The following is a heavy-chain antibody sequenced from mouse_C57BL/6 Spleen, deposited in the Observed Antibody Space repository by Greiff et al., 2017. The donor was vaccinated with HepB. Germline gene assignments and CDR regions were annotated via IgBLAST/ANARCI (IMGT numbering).Heavy chain of an antibody. CDR1: GFTFSDYG. CDR2: ISSGSSTI. V-gene: IGHV5-17*01. J-gene: IGHJ4*01. CDR3: ARGYGNYYMDY. D-gene: IGHD2-10*02. Sequence: EVQRVESGGGLVKPGGSLKLSCAASGFTFSDYGMHWVRQAPEKGLEWVAYISSGSSTIYYADTVKGRFTISRDNDKNTLFLQMTSLRSEDTAMYYCARGYGNYYMDYWGQGTSVTVSS.